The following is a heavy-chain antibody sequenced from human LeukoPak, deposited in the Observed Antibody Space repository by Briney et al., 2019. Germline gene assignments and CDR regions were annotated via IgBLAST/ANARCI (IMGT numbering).Heavy chain of an antibody. CDR3: AKDQIQLWIVDY. CDR1: GFTFSSYA. V-gene: IGHV3-23*01. D-gene: IGHD5-18*01. J-gene: IGHJ4*02. Sequence: PGGSLRLSCAASGFTFSSYAMSWVRQAPGKGLEWVSAISGSGDSTYYADSVKGRFTISRDNSKNTLYLQMNSLRAEDTAVYYCAKDQIQLWIVDYWGQGTLVTVSS. CDR2: ISGSGDST.